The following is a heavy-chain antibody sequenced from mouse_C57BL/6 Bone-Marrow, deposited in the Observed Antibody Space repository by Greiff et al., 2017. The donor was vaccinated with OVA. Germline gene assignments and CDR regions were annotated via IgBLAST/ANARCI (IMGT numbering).Heavy chain of an antibody. D-gene: IGHD4-1*01. CDR3: ARGGTSPFAY. CDR2: LNPSTGGT. CDR1: GYSFTGYY. Sequence: VQLKESGPELVKPGASVKISCKASGYSFTGYYMNWVKQSPEKSLEWIGELNPSTGGTTYNQKFKAKATLTVDKSSSTAYMQLKSLTSEDSAVDDCARGGTSPFAYWGQGTLVTVSA. V-gene: IGHV1-42*01. J-gene: IGHJ3*01.